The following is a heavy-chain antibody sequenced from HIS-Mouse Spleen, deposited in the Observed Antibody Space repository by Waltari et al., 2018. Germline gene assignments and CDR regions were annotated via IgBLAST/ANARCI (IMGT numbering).Heavy chain of an antibody. CDR1: GYTFTSYG. CDR3: ARDTARNCSGGSCYWWFDP. J-gene: IGHJ5*02. D-gene: IGHD2-15*01. Sequence: QVQLVQSGAAVKKPGASVKVSCKASGYTFTSYGSSWVRRAPGQGLEWMGWISAYNGNTNYAQKLQGRVTMTTDTSTSTAYMELRSLRSDDTAVYYCARDTARNCSGGSCYWWFDPWGQGTLVTVSS. V-gene: IGHV1-18*01. CDR2: ISAYNGNT.